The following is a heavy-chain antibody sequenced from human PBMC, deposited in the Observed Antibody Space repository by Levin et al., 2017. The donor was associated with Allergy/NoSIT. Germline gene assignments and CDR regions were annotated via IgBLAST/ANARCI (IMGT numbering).Heavy chain of an antibody. J-gene: IGHJ6*02. D-gene: IGHD6-19*01. CDR3: ARLSQWLDYAMDV. Sequence: TSETLSLTCGVYGGSFSDSYWSWIRQPPGKGLEWIGEINHSGSTNFNPSLKSRVIISADTSKNQFSLKVNSVTAADTAVYFCARLSQWLDYAMDVWGQGTTVTVSS. CDR1: GGSFSDSY. CDR2: INHSGST. V-gene: IGHV4-34*01.